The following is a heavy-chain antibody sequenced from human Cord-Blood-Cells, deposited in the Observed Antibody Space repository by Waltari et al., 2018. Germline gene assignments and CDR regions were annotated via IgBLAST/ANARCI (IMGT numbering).Heavy chain of an antibody. CDR1: GGTFSSYA. Sequence: QVQLVHSGAEVKKPGSSVKVSCKASGGTFSSYAISWVRPAPGQGPEWMGENITICGTGDFATECEGRGTIPADESTNRAFMELSRLRSEETAVYCCARFGGGWVGAFEIWGQGTMVTVSS. CDR3: ARFGGGWVGAFEI. D-gene: IGHD3-16*01. J-gene: IGHJ3*02. CDR2: NITICGTG. V-gene: IGHV1-69*01.